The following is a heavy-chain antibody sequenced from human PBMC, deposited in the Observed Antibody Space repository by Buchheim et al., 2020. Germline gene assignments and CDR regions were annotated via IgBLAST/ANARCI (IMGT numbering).Heavy chain of an antibody. D-gene: IGHD1-14*01. CDR1: GFTFSSYS. J-gene: IGHJ6*02. V-gene: IGHV3-21*01. CDR2: ISSSSSYI. Sequence: EVQLVESGGGLVKPGGSLRLSCAASGFTFSSYSMNWVRQAPGKGLEWVSSISSSSSYIYYADSVKGRFTISRDNAKNSLYLQMNSLRAEDTAVYYCARGRTGDSPSHTTLAKYGMDVWGQGTT. CDR3: ARGRTGDSPSHTTLAKYGMDV.